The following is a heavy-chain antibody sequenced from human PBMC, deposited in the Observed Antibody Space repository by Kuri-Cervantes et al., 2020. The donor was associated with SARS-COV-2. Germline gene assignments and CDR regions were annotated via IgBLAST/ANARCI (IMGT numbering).Heavy chain of an antibody. V-gene: IGHV3-72*01. CDR2: IRNKAHSYTT. J-gene: IGHJ6*02. CDR3: TRGGLRSSLHSTYYYGMDV. CDR1: GFTFSDHY. D-gene: IGHD2/OR15-2a*01. Sequence: GGSLRLSCAASGFTFSDHYMDWVRQAPGKGLEWVGRIRNKAHSYTTEYAASVKGRFTISRDDSQNSLFLQMNSLKTEDTAVYLCTRGGLRSSLHSTYYYGMDVWGQGTTVTVSS.